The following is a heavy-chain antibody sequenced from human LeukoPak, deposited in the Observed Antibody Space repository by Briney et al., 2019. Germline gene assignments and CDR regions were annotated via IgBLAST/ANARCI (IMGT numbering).Heavy chain of an antibody. V-gene: IGHV4-34*01. J-gene: IGHJ5*02. Sequence: SETLSLTCAVYGGSFSGYYWSWIRQPPGKGLEWIGEINHSGSTNYNPSLKSRVTISVDTSKNQFSLKLSSVTAADTAVYYYARSGQLVHNWFDPWGQGTLVTVSS. CDR3: ARSGQLVHNWFDP. CDR1: GGSFSGYY. CDR2: INHSGST. D-gene: IGHD6-13*01.